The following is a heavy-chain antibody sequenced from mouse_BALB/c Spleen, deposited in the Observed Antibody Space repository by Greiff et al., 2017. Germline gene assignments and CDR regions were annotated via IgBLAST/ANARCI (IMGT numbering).Heavy chain of an antibody. CDR2: ISSGSSTI. D-gene: IGHD2-3*01. CDR3: ARGRIYDGYYGFAY. V-gene: IGHV5-17*02. Sequence: EVMLVESGGGLVQPGGSRKLSCAASGFTFSSFGMHWVRQAPEKGLEWVAYISSGSSTIYYADTVKGRFTISRDNPKNTLFLQMTSLRSEDTAMYYCARGRIYDGYYGFAYWGQGTLVTVSA. CDR1: GFTFSSFG. J-gene: IGHJ3*01.